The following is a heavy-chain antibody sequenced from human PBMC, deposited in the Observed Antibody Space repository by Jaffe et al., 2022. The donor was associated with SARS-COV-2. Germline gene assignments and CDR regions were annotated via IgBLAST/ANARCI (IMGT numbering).Heavy chain of an antibody. J-gene: IGHJ5*02. D-gene: IGHD6-6*01. CDR2: ISGSGGST. Sequence: EVQLLESGGGLVQPGGSLRLSCAASGFTFSSYAMSWVRQAPGKGLEWVSAISGSGGSTYYADSVKGRFTISRDNSKNTLYLQMNSLRAEDTAVYYCAKYSGDIAARPAGFDPWGQGTLVTVSS. V-gene: IGHV3-23*01. CDR1: GFTFSSYA. CDR3: AKYSGDIAARPAGFDP.